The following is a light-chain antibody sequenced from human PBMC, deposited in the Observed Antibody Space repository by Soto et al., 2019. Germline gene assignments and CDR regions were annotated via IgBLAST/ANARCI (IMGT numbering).Light chain of an antibody. CDR2: DAS. Sequence: EIVFTQSPGTLSLSPGERATLSCRASQSVSSSYLAWYQQRPGQTPRLLIYDASTRAPGIPARFSGRGSGADFTLTISSLEPEDFAVYYCQQRSDSITFGQGTRLE. V-gene: IGKV3D-20*02. CDR3: QQRSDSIT. J-gene: IGKJ5*01. CDR1: QSVSSSY.